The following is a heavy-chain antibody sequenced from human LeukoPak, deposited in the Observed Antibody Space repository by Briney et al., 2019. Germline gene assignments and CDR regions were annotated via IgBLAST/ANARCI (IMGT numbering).Heavy chain of an antibody. Sequence: GGSLRLSCAASGFTFSSYGMHWVRQAPGKGLEWVAFIRYDGSNKYYADSVKGRFTISRDNSKNTLYLQMNSLRAEDTAVYYCAKESEGIAVAGFPEYFQHWGQGTLVTVSS. V-gene: IGHV3-30*02. CDR2: IRYDGSNK. CDR1: GFTFSSYG. D-gene: IGHD6-19*01. CDR3: AKESEGIAVAGFPEYFQH. J-gene: IGHJ1*01.